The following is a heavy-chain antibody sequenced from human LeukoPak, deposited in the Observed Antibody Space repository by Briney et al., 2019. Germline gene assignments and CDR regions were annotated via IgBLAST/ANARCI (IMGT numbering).Heavy chain of an antibody. D-gene: IGHD5-18*01. J-gene: IGHJ4*02. Sequence: SETLSLTCTVSGGSISSSGYYWGWIRQPPGKGLERIGNVYSSGSPYYNPSLKSRVTISVDPSKNQFSLRLSSVTAADTALYYCARHFGAYGYGIDYWGQGTLVTVSS. CDR1: GGSISSSGYY. V-gene: IGHV4-39*01. CDR2: VYSSGSP. CDR3: ARHFGAYGYGIDY.